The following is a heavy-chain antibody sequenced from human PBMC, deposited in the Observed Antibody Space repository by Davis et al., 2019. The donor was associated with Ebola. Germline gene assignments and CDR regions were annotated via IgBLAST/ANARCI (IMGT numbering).Heavy chain of an antibody. CDR1: GFTFSSYN. Sequence: GGSLRLSCAASGFTFSSYNIIWARQAPGKGLEWVSSISSASTYIHLAESVKGRFTIFRDNSKNSVYLRMNSLRAEDTAVYYCARNNRGGDWDYWGQGTLVTVSS. CDR2: ISSASTYI. CDR3: ARNNRGGDWDY. V-gene: IGHV3-21*01. J-gene: IGHJ4*02. D-gene: IGHD2-21*02.